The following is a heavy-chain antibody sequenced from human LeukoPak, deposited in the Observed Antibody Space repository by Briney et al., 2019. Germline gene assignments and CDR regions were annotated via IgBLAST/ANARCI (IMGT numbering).Heavy chain of an antibody. J-gene: IGHJ4*02. D-gene: IGHD5-12*01. CDR3: ARGTLRSGYDS. V-gene: IGHV3-66*01. Sequence: EGSLRLSCAASGLTVSRTYLIWVRQAPGKGLEWVSSIYTGGTTYYADSVKGRFTISRDNSKNTLHLQLTSLRADDTALYFCARGTLRSGYDSWGQGTLVTVSS. CDR2: IYTGGTT. CDR1: GLTVSRTY.